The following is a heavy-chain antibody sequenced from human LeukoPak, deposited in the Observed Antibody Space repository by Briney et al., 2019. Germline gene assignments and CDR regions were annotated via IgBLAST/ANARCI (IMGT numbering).Heavy chain of an antibody. V-gene: IGHV3-7*01. CDR2: IKQDASEK. D-gene: IGHD4-11*01. CDR1: GFTFSSYS. CDR3: ARAGPQRTTPLYY. Sequence: PGGSLRLSCAAAGFTFSSYSMSWVRQAPGKGLEWVANIKQDASEKYYVDSVKGRFTISRDSAKNSLYLQMNSLRAEDTAVYYCARAGPQRTTPLYYWGQGTLVTVSS. J-gene: IGHJ4*02.